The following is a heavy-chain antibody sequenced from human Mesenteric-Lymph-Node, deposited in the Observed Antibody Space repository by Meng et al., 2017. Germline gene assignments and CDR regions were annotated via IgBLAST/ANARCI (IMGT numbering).Heavy chain of an antibody. CDR1: GFTFSSYA. CDR3: ARDHGYDNRGFDYFDY. D-gene: IGHD3-22*01. CDR2: ISTNGDST. J-gene: IGHJ4*02. V-gene: IGHV3-64*01. Sequence: GESLKISCAASGFTFSSYAMHWVRQAPGKGLEYVSAISTNGDSTYYANSVKGRFTISRDNSKNTLYLQMGSLRAEDMAVYYCARDHGYDNRGFDYFDYWGQGTLVTVSS.